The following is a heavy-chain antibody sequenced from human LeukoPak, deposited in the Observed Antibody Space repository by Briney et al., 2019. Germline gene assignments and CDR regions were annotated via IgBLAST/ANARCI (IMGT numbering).Heavy chain of an antibody. J-gene: IGHJ5*01. Sequence: GSLRLSCAASGFTFDDYGMSWIRQPPGKGLKWIGEINHSGSTNYNPSLKSRLSISIDTSKNQFALRLNSVTAADTAVYYCARGLPIISMLRGVKPSVMFDSWGQGTLVTVSS. D-gene: IGHD3-10*01. CDR2: INHSGST. CDR1: GFTFDDYG. CDR3: ARGLPIISMLRGVKPSVMFDS. V-gene: IGHV4-34*01.